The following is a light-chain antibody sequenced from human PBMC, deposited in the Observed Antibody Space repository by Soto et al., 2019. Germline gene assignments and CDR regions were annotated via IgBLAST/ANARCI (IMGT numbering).Light chain of an antibody. V-gene: IGKV1D-12*01. J-gene: IGKJ5*01. Sequence: DIQMTQSPSSVSASVGDRVTITCRASQGVSSWLAWYQQKPGKAPKLLIYAASSLQSGVPSRFSGSGSGPDFTLPLTSLQHEDFETYYCQQANSFPITFGQGTRLESK. CDR1: QGVSSW. CDR3: QQANSFPIT. CDR2: AAS.